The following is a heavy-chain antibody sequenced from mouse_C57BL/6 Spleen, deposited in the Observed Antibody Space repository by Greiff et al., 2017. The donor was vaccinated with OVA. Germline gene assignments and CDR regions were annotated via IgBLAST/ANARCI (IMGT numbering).Heavy chain of an antibody. V-gene: IGHV5-17*01. CDR2: ISSGSSTI. CDR1: GFTFSDYG. Sequence: EVQRVESGGGLVKPGGSLKLSCAASGFTFSDYGMHWVRQAPEKGLEWVAYISSGSSTIYYADTVKGRFTISRDNAKNTLFLQMTSLRSEDTAMYYCARTLYYGSSSGFDYWGQGTTLTVSS. J-gene: IGHJ2*01. CDR3: ARTLYYGSSSGFDY. D-gene: IGHD1-1*01.